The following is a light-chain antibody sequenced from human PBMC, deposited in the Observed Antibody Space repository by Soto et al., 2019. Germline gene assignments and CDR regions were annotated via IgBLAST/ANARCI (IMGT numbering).Light chain of an antibody. J-gene: IGKJ3*01. Sequence: AIQLTQSPSSLSASVGDRVTSTCRASQGISSALAWYQQTPGKGPKLLIYDASRLESGVPSRFSGSGSGTDFTLSISSLQPEDFATYYCQQFNSYPLSFGPGTKVDIK. CDR3: QQFNSYPLS. V-gene: IGKV1-13*02. CDR2: DAS. CDR1: QGISSA.